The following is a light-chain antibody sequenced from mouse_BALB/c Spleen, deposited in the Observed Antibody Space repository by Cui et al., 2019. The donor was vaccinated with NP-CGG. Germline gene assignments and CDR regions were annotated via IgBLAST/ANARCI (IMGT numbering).Light chain of an antibody. V-gene: IGLV1*01. J-gene: IGLJ1*01. Sequence: QAVATQESALTTSPGETVTFTCRTSTGAVTTSNYANWVQEKPDHLFTGIIGGTNNRAPGVPARFSGSLIGDKAALTITGAQTKDEAIYFCALWYSNHWVFGGGTKLTVL. CDR3: ALWYSNHWV. CDR1: TGAVTTSNY. CDR2: GTN.